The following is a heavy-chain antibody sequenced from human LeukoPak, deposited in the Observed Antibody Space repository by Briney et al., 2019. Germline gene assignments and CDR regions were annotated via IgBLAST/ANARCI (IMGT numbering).Heavy chain of an antibody. CDR3: ARAPRAYCSGGSCYVDV. D-gene: IGHD2-15*01. CDR2: IYHSGST. V-gene: IGHV4-30-2*01. CDR1: GGSISSGGYS. Sequence: SQTLSLTCAVSGGSISSGGYSWSWIRQPPGKGLEWIGYIYHSGSTYYNPSLKGRVTISVDRSKNQFSLKLSSVTAADTAVYYCARAPRAYCSGGSCYVDVWGQGTTVTVSS. J-gene: IGHJ6*02.